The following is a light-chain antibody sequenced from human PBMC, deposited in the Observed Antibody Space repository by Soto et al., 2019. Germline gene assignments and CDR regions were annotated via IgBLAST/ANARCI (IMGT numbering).Light chain of an antibody. CDR3: QQRTNWPPALT. CDR2: DAS. CDR1: QSVSSY. Sequence: EIVLAQSPATLSLSPGEGATLSCRASQSVSSYLAWYQQKPGQAPRLLIYDASNRATGVPARFSGSGSGTDFTLTISSLEPEDFAVYYCQQRTNWPPALTFGGGTRVEI. J-gene: IGKJ4*01. V-gene: IGKV3-11*01.